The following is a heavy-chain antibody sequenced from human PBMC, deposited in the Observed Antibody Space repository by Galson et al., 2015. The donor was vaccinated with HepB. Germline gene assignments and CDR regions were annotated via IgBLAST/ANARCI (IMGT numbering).Heavy chain of an antibody. D-gene: IGHD2-15*01. CDR3: ANGGECSGGSCYEGS. V-gene: IGHV1-69*06. CDR1: GGTFSRYA. Sequence: SVKVSCKVSGGTFSRYAISWVRQAPGQGLEWMGGIIPIFGTGNYAQRFQGRVTITADKSTNTAYMELSSLRSEDTAVYYCANGGECSGGSCYEGSWGQGTLVTVSS. CDR2: IIPIFGTG. J-gene: IGHJ5*02.